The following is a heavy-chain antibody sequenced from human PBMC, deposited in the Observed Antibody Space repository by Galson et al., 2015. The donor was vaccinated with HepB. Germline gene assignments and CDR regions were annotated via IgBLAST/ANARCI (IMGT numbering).Heavy chain of an antibody. Sequence: SLRLSCAASGFTFSGSAIHWVRQASGKGPEWVGRIRSKANNYATSYVPSLKGRFTISRYDSKNMAYLHMKSLKTEDPAVYYCTSVGDFSGYRSRWVQGTLVTVSS. CDR1: GFTFSGSA. V-gene: IGHV3-73*01. D-gene: IGHD6-19*01. CDR2: IRSKANNYAT. J-gene: IGHJ4*02. CDR3: TSVGDFSGYRSR.